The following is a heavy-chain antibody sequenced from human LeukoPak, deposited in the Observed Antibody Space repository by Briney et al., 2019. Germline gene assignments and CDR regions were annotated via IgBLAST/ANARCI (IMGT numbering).Heavy chain of an antibody. Sequence: SETLSLTCTVSGGSVSSASYYWGWIRQPPGKGLEWIGNVFHSGTTYYNPSLKSRVTISVDTSKNHFSLRLSSVTAADTAVYYCARVADVSSSWLDYWGQGTLVTVSS. J-gene: IGHJ4*02. CDR3: ARVADVSSSWLDY. CDR2: VFHSGTT. V-gene: IGHV4-39*02. CDR1: GGSVSSASYY. D-gene: IGHD6-13*01.